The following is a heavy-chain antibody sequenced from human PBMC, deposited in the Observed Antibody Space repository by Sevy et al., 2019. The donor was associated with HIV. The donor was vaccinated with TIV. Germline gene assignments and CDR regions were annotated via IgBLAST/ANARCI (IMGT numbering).Heavy chain of an antibody. Sequence: GGSLRLSCATSGFTFSSYGMHWVRQAPGKGLEWVAVIWFDGSNKYYADSVKGRFTISRDNSKNTLCLQMNSLRAEDAAVYYCARDPRTHCSGRSCYNWFDPWGHGTLVTVSS. V-gene: IGHV3-33*01. CDR1: GFTFSSYG. J-gene: IGHJ5*02. CDR2: IWFDGSNK. CDR3: ARDPRTHCSGRSCYNWFDP. D-gene: IGHD2-15*01.